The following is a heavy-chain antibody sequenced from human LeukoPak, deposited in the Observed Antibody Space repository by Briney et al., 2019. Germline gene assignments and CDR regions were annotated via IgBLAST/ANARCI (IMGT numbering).Heavy chain of an antibody. V-gene: IGHV4-30-4*01. CDR1: GGSIGSGDYY. CDR3: ARVADCSGGSCYSPWFDP. D-gene: IGHD2-15*01. Sequence: SETLSLTCTVSGGSIGSGDYYWSWIRQPPGKGLEWIGYIYYSGSTYYNPSLKSRVTISVDTSKNQFSLKLSSVTAADTAVYYCARVADCSGGSCYSPWFDPWGQGTLVTVSS. CDR2: IYYSGST. J-gene: IGHJ5*02.